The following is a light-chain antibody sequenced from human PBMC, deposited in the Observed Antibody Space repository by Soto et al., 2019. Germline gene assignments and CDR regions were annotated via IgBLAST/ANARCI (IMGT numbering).Light chain of an antibody. V-gene: IGKV3-20*01. CDR1: QSISSTY. CDR3: QQYGRSPFT. CDR2: GAT. J-gene: IGKJ3*01. Sequence: EIVLTQSPGTLSLSPGERATLSCRASQSISSTYLAWYQQKPGLSPRLLIYGATSKATGIPDRFSGSGSGTDFTLTISRLEPEDFAVYYCQQYGRSPFTFVPGTKVDIK.